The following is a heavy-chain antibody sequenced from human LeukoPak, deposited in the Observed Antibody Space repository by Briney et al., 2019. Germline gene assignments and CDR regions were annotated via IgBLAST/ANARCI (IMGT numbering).Heavy chain of an antibody. D-gene: IGHD3-10*01. CDR3: ACCYYGSGSYLP. Sequence: KSGGSLRLSCAASGLTFSDYYMSWLRQAPGKGLEWVSYISGSGSTIYYADSVKGRFTISRDNAKNSLYLQMNTLRVEDTALYYCACCYYGSGSYLPWGQGTLVIVSS. CDR2: ISGSGSTI. CDR1: GLTFSDYY. V-gene: IGHV3-11*01. J-gene: IGHJ5*02.